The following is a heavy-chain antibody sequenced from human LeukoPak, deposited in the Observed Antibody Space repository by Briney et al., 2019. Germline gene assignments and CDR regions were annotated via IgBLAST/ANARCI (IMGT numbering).Heavy chain of an antibody. CDR1: GYSFTSHY. J-gene: IGHJ4*02. Sequence: ASVKVSCKASGYSFTSHYMHWVRQAPGQGLEWMGLINPSGSSTLYAQKFQGRVTMTRDMSTSTVYMELSSLRSEDTAVYYCARGYSGSYYQDFDCWGQGTLVTVSS. V-gene: IGHV1-46*01. CDR2: INPSGSST. CDR3: ARGYSGSYYQDFDC. D-gene: IGHD1-26*01.